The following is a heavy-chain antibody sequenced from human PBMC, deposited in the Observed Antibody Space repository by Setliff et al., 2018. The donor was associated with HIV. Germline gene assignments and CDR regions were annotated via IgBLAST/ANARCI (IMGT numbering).Heavy chain of an antibody. CDR1: RFTVSSNY. D-gene: IGHD6-6*01. V-gene: IGHV3-53*01. CDR2: IYRGGST. Sequence: PGGSLRLSCAASRFTVSSNYMSWVRQAPGKGLEWVSVIYRGGSTYYAVSVKGRFTISRDNSKNTLYLQMNSLRVEDTAVYYCAKEPKLGGIAAPFDYWGQGTLVTVSS. J-gene: IGHJ4*02. CDR3: AKEPKLGGIAAPFDY.